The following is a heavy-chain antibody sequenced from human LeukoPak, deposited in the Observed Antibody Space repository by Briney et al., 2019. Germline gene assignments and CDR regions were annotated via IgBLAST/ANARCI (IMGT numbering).Heavy chain of an antibody. CDR1: GFTFSSYG. D-gene: IGHD3/OR15-3a*01. J-gene: IGHJ4*02. Sequence: GGSLRLSCAASGFTFSSYGMHWVRQAPGKGLEWVAFIRYDGSNKYYADSVKGRFTISRDNSKNTLHLQMNSLRAEDTAVYYCARGAWTAYYFDYWGQGTLVTVSS. CDR3: ARGAWTAYYFDY. V-gene: IGHV3-30*02. CDR2: IRYDGSNK.